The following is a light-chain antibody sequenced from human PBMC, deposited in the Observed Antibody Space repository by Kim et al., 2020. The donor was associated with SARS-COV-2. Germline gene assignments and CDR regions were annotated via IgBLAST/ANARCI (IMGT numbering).Light chain of an antibody. J-gene: IGLJ3*02. V-gene: IGLV3-1*01. CDR2: QDS. CDR3: QAWDSSPPV. Sequence: SYELTQPPSVSVSPGQTASITCSGDKLGDKYACWYQQKPGQSPVLVIYQDSKRPSGIPERFSGSNSGNTATLTISGTQAMDEADYYCQAWDSSPPVFGGGTQLTVL. CDR1: KLGDKY.